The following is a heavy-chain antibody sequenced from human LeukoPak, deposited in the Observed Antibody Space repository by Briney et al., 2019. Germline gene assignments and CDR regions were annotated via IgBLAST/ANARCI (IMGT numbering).Heavy chain of an antibody. Sequence: SETLSLTCAVYGGSFSGYYWSWIRQPPGKGLEWIGEINHSGSTNYNPSLKSRVTISVDTSKNQFSLKLSSVTAADTAVYYCARDLWGSGIDNWGQGTLVTVSS. D-gene: IGHD3-10*01. J-gene: IGHJ4*02. CDR2: INHSGST. V-gene: IGHV4-34*01. CDR1: GGSFSGYY. CDR3: ARDLWGSGIDN.